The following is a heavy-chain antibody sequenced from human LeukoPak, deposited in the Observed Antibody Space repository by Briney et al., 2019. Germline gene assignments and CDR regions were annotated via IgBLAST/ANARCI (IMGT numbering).Heavy chain of an antibody. J-gene: IGHJ4*02. CDR1: GFTFSGYG. CDR2: IRSDGSVK. Sequence: GGYLRLSCAASGFTFSGYGIHWVRQAPGKGLEWVSFIRSDGSVKYYADSVRGRFTISRDNSKNTLYLQMNSLRAEDTAVYCCAKDEAAAGVDFDHWGQGTLVTVYS. V-gene: IGHV3-30*02. CDR3: AKDEAAAGVDFDH. D-gene: IGHD6-13*01.